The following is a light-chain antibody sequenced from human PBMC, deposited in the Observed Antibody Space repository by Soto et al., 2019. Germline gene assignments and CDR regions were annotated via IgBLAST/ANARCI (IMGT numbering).Light chain of an antibody. Sequence: EIVMTQPPATLSVSPGERATLSCWASQSVSSNLAWYQQKPGQAPRLLIYGASTRATGIPARFSGSRSGAEFTLTINSLQSEDFAVYYCQPYNNWPLTFGGGTKVDIK. CDR2: GAS. CDR1: QSVSSN. J-gene: IGKJ4*01. CDR3: QPYNNWPLT. V-gene: IGKV3-15*01.